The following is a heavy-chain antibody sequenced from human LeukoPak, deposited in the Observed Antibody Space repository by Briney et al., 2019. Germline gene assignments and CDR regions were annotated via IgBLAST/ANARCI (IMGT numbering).Heavy chain of an antibody. CDR1: GYTFTGYY. J-gene: IGHJ5*02. CDR3: ARVVTILGVVPNNWFDP. V-gene: IGHV1-2*02. CDR2: INPNSGGT. Sequence: ASVKVSCKASGYTFTGYYMHWVRQAPGQGLEWMGWINPNSGGTNYAQKFQGRVTMTRDTSISTAYMELSRLRSDDTAVYYCARVVTILGVVPNNWFDPWGQGTLVTVSS. D-gene: IGHD3-3*01.